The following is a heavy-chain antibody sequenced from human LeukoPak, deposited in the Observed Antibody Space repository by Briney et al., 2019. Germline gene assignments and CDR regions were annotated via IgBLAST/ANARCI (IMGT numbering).Heavy chain of an antibody. V-gene: IGHV1-69*13. J-gene: IGHJ6*04. CDR1: GGTFSSYA. D-gene: IGHD3-10*01. CDR2: IIPIFGTA. Sequence: WASVTVSCKASGGTFSSYAISWVRQAPGQGREWMGGIIPIFGTANYAQKFQGRVTITADESTSTAYMELSSLRSEDTAVYYCARAMVRGAEDYYYGMDVWGKGTTVTVSS. CDR3: ARAMVRGAEDYYYGMDV.